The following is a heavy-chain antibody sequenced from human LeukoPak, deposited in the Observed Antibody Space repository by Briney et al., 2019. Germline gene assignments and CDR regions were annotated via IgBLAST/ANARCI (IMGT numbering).Heavy chain of an antibody. CDR3: AKVALTYYYGSAPDY. J-gene: IGHJ4*02. V-gene: IGHV3-30*18. D-gene: IGHD3-10*01. CDR2: ISYDGSDK. Sequence: GGSLRLSCAASGFTFSSYGMHWVRQAPGKGLEWVAVISYDGSDKYYADSVKGRFTISRDNSKNTLYLQMNSLRAGDTAVYYCAKVALTYYYGSAPDYWGQGTLVTVSS. CDR1: GFTFSSYG.